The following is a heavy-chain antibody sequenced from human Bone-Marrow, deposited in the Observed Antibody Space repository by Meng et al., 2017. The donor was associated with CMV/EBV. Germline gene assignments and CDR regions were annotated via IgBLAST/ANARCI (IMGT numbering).Heavy chain of an antibody. Sequence: SETLSLTCSVSGGSISSYYWSWIRQSPGKGLEWIGYIYYSGSTNYNPSLKDRVTISVDTSKNQFSLNLTSVTTADTALYYCARGSSNSWYYGMDVWVHGTSVTVSS. CDR1: GGSISSYY. J-gene: IGHJ6*02. D-gene: IGHD6-13*01. CDR2: IYYSGST. V-gene: IGHV4-59*01. CDR3: ARGSSNSWYYGMDV.